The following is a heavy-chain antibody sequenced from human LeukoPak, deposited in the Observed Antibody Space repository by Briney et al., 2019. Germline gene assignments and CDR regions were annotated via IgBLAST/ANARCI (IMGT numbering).Heavy chain of an antibody. Sequence: GGSLRLSCAASGFTFTNYAMTWVRQAPGEGLEWVSGISVSGGSTYYADSVKGRFTISRDTSKNTLYLQMNSLRAEDTAVYYCARDTYGDGFDYWGQGTLVTVSS. CDR3: ARDTYGDGFDY. J-gene: IGHJ4*02. D-gene: IGHD4-17*01. CDR2: ISVSGGST. CDR1: GFTFTNYA. V-gene: IGHV3-23*01.